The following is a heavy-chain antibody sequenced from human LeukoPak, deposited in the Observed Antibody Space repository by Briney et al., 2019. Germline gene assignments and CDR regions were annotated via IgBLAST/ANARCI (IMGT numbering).Heavy chain of an antibody. J-gene: IGHJ4*02. D-gene: IGHD3-3*01. CDR1: GYIFSNYW. CDR3: ASLSYFNSWSGFDY. V-gene: IGHV5-51*01. CDR2: IYPADSDT. Sequence: GESLKISCKGSGYIFSNYWIGWVRQMPGKGLEWMGIIYPADSDTKYSPSFQGQVTISADKSINTAYLQWSSLKASDTAMYYCASLSYFNSWSGFDYWGQGTLVTVSS.